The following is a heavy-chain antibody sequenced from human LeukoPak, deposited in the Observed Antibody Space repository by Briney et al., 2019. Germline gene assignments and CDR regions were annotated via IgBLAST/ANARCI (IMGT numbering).Heavy chain of an antibody. CDR3: AKESGKFDY. CDR1: GFTFTTYE. V-gene: IGHV3-43*02. J-gene: IGHJ4*02. CDR2: ISGDGVST. Sequence: GGSLRLSCAASGFTFTTYEMNWVRQAPGKGLEWVSLISGDGVSTFYAESVKGRFSISRDNSKNSLYLEMNSLRTEDAAMYYCAKESGKFDYWGQGTLVAVSS.